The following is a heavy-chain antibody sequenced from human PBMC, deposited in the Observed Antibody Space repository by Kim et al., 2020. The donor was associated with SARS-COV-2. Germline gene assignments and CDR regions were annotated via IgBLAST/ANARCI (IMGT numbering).Heavy chain of an antibody. CDR1: GFTFGDYG. CDR2: INWNGGST. J-gene: IGHJ6*02. V-gene: IGHV3-20*04. Sequence: GGSLRLSCAASGFTFGDYGMSWVRQAPGKGLEWVSGINWNGGSTGYADSVKGRFTISRDNAKNSLYLQMNSLRAEDTALYYCARDPPRLRYFDWLLEGVSYYGMDVWGQGTTVTVSS. CDR3: ARDPPRLRYFDWLLEGVSYYGMDV. D-gene: IGHD3-9*01.